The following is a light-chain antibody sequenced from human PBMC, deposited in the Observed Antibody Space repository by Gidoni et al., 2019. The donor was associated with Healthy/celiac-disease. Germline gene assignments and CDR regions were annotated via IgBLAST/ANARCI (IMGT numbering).Light chain of an antibody. CDR2: LGS. CDR1: QSLLYSNGYNY. V-gene: IGKV2-28*01. CDR3: MQALQTPWT. J-gene: IGKJ1*01. Sequence: DIVMTQSPLSLPVTPGEPASISCRSSQSLLYSNGYNYLDWYLQKPGQSPQLLIYLGSNRASGVPDRFSGSGSGRDFTLKISRVEAEDVGVYYCMQALQTPWTFGQXTKVEIK.